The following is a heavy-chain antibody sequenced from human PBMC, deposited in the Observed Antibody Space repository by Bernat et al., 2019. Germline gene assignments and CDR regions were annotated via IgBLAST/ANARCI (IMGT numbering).Heavy chain of an antibody. Sequence: QVQLVQSGAEVKKPGASVKVSCKASGYTFSSYAISWVRQAPGQGLEWMGRIIPILGIANYAQKFQGRVTITADKSTSTAYMELSSLRSEDTAVYYCLQLLDAFDIWGQGTMVTVSS. D-gene: IGHD5-24*01. CDR1: GYTFSSYA. CDR2: IIPILGIA. V-gene: IGHV1-69*09. J-gene: IGHJ3*02. CDR3: LQLLDAFDI.